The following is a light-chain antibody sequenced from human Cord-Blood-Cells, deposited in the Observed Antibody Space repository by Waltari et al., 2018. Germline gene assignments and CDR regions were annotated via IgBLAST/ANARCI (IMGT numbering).Light chain of an antibody. J-gene: IGLJ2*01. CDR3: SSYTSSSNVV. Sequence: QSALTQPASVSGSPGQSIPIPCSGTSRDVGGFNYVPWDQQHPGKPPKLMIYDVSNRPSGVSNRFSGSKSGNTASLTISGLQAEDEADYYCSSYTSSSNVVFGGGTKLTVL. CDR2: DVS. V-gene: IGLV2-14*01. CDR1: SRDVGGFNY.